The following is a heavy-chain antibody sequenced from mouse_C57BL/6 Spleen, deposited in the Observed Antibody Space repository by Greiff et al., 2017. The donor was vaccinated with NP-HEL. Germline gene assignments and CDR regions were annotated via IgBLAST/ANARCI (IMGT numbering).Heavy chain of an antibody. D-gene: IGHD1-1*01. CDR3: ARWGYYYGTSYYYAMDY. CDR1: GYTFTSYW. Sequence: VQLQQPGTELVKPGASVKLSCKASGYTFTSYWMHWVKQRPGQGLEWIGNINPSNGGTNYNEKFKSKATLTVDKSSSTAYMQLSSLTSEDSAVYYWARWGYYYGTSYYYAMDYWGQGTSVTVSS. CDR2: INPSNGGT. J-gene: IGHJ4*01. V-gene: IGHV1-53*01.